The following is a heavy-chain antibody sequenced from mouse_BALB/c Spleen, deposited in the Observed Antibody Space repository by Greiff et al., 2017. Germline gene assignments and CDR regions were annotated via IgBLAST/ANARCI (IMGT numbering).Heavy chain of an antibody. J-gene: IGHJ1*01. V-gene: IGHV1-12*01. Sequence: QVQLQQPGAELVKPGASVKMSCKASGYTFTSYNMHWVKQTPGQGLEWIGAIYPGNGDTSYNQKFKGKATLTADKSSSTAYMQLSSLTSEDSAVYYCARPTLYDGYYSWYFDVWGAGTTVTVAS. CDR2: IYPGNGDT. D-gene: IGHD2-3*01. CDR3: ARPTLYDGYYSWYFDV. CDR1: GYTFTSYN.